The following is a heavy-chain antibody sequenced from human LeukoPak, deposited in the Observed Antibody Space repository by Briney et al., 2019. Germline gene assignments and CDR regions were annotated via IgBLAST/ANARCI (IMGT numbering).Heavy chain of an antibody. CDR1: GYSFTSYW. Sequence: GESLKISCKGSGYSFTSYWIGWVRQMPGKGLEWMGIIYPGDSDTRYSPSFQGQVTISADKSISTAYLQWSSLKASDTAMYYCARPGRVVGATKGAFDIWGHGTMVTVSS. CDR2: IYPGDSDT. V-gene: IGHV5-51*01. CDR3: ARPGRVVGATKGAFDI. D-gene: IGHD1-26*01. J-gene: IGHJ3*02.